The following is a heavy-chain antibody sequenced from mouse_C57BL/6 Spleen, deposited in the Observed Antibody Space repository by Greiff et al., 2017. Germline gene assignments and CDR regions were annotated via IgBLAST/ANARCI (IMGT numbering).Heavy chain of an antibody. CDR2: IYPGSGST. D-gene: IGHD2-5*01. V-gene: IGHV1-55*01. Sequence: QVQLQQPGAELVKPGASVKMSCKASGYTFTSYWITWVKQRPGQGLEWIGDIYPGSGSTNYNEKFKSKATLTVDTSSSTAYMQLSSLTSEDSAVYYCARENRYSNYGAMDYWGQGTSVTVSS. CDR3: ARENRYSNYGAMDY. CDR1: GYTFTSYW. J-gene: IGHJ4*01.